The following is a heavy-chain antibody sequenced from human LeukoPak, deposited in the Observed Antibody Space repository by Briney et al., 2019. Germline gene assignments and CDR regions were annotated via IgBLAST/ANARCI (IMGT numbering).Heavy chain of an antibody. Sequence: QPGGSLRLSCAASGFTFSSYAMNWVRQAPGKGLEWVSTISGSGGSTYYADSVKGRLTISRDNSKNTLYVQMNSLRAEDTAVYYCAKRAYDYGDYIDYWGQGTLVTVSS. V-gene: IGHV3-23*01. CDR2: ISGSGGST. J-gene: IGHJ4*02. D-gene: IGHD4-17*01. CDR3: AKRAYDYGDYIDY. CDR1: GFTFSSYA.